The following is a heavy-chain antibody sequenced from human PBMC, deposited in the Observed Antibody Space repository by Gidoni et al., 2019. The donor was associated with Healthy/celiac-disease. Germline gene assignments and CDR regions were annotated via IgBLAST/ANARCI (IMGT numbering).Heavy chain of an antibody. J-gene: IGHJ4*02. Sequence: QVQLQQWGAGLLKPSETLSLTCAVYGGSFSGYYWSWIRQPPGKGLEWIGEINHSGSTNYNPSLKSRVTISVDTSKNQFSLKLSSVTAADTAVYYCARGVGSSSWYYFDYWGQGTLVTVSS. V-gene: IGHV4-34*01. CDR3: ARGVGSSSWYYFDY. CDR2: INHSGST. CDR1: GGSFSGYY. D-gene: IGHD6-13*01.